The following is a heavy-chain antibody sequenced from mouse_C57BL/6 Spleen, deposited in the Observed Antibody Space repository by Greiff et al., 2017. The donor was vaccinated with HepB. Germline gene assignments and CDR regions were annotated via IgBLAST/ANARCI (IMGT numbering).Heavy chain of an antibody. CDR2: IDPSDSYT. D-gene: IGHD1-1*01. V-gene: IGHV1-59*01. J-gene: IGHJ2*01. Sequence: VQLQQSGAELVRPGTSVKLSCKASGYTFTSYWMHWVKQRPGQGLEWIGVIDPSDSYTNYNQKFKGKATLTVDTSSSTAYMQLSSLTSEDSAVYYCAPTLYGSSSYYFDYWGQGTTLTVSS. CDR3: APTLYGSSSYYFDY. CDR1: GYTFTSYW.